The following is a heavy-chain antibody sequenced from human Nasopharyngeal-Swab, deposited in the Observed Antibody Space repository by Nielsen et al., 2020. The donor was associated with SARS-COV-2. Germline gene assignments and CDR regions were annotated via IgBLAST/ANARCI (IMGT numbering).Heavy chain of an antibody. CDR2: ITSSSGII. J-gene: IGHJ4*02. CDR3: AKSGVGYSSFLDY. D-gene: IGHD6-19*01. Sequence: GESLKISCAASGFNFNYYSMNWVRQAPGKGLEWVSYITSSSGIIYYADSVKGRFTISRDNSKNTLYLQMNGLRAEDTAVYYCAKSGVGYSSFLDYWGLGTLVTVSS. V-gene: IGHV3-48*01. CDR1: GFNFNYYS.